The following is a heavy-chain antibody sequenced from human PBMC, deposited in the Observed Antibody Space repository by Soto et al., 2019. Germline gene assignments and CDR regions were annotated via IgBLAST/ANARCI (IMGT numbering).Heavy chain of an antibody. V-gene: IGHV3-33*01. CDR2: IWYDGSNK. D-gene: IGHD6-19*01. CDR1: GFTFSSYG. J-gene: IGHJ4*02. CDR3: ARDKGGNGVADPLDY. Sequence: GGSLRLSCAASGFTFSSYGMHWVRQAPGKGLEWVAVIWYDGSNKYYADSVKGRFTISRDNSKNTLYLQMNSLRAEDTAVYYCARDKGGNGVADPLDYWGQGTLVTVSS.